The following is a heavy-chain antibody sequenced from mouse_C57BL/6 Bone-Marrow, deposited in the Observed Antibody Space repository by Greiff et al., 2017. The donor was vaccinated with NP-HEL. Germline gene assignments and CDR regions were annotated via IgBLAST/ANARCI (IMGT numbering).Heavy chain of an antibody. CDR1: GYTFTSYW. CDR3: ERGTRTECAY. Sequence: VQLQQPGAELVMPGASVKLSCKASGYTFTSYWMHWVKQRPGQGLEWIGEIDPSDSYTNYNQKFKGKSTLTVDKSSSTAYMQLSSLTSEDSAVYYCERGTRTECAYWGQGTSITVTS. V-gene: IGHV1-69*01. J-gene: IGHJ2*03. D-gene: IGHD2-14*01. CDR2: IDPSDSYT.